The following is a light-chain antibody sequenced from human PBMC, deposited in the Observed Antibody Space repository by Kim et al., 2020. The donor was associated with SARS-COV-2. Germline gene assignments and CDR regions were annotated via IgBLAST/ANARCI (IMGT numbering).Light chain of an antibody. V-gene: IGLV3-27*01. CDR1: VLAKKY. Sequence: VSTGQTARITCSGDVLAKKYARWFQQKPGQAPVLVIYKDTERPSGIPERFSGSSSGITVTLTISGAQVGDEGDYYCYSYSAAGEPLLGGGTQLTVL. J-gene: IGLJ2*01. CDR2: KDT. CDR3: YSYSAAGEPL.